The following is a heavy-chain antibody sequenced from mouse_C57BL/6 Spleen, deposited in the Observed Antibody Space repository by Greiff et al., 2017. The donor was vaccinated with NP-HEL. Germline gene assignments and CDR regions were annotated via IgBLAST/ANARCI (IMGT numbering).Heavy chain of an antibody. Sequence: VQLQQSGAELVKPGASVKLSCKASGYTFTSYWMHWVKQRPGQGLEWIGMIHPNSGSTNYNEKFKSKATLTVDKSSSTAYMQLSSLTSEDSAVYYCARDYDYDKGFAYWGQGTLVTVSA. J-gene: IGHJ3*01. D-gene: IGHD2-4*01. CDR2: IHPNSGST. CDR3: ARDYDYDKGFAY. CDR1: GYTFTSYW. V-gene: IGHV1-64*01.